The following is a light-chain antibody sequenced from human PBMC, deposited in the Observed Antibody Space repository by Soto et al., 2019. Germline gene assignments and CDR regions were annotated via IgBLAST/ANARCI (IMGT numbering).Light chain of an antibody. CDR3: SSYTISNTRQIV. V-gene: IGLV2-14*03. CDR1: SSDVGGYNY. J-gene: IGLJ1*01. CDR2: DVS. Sequence: QSALTQPASGSGSPGQSITISCTGTSSDVGGYNYVSWYQHHPGKAPKLMIFDVSNRPSGVSNRFSGSKSGNTASLTISGLQPVDEADYSCSSYTISNTRQIVFGTGTKVTVL.